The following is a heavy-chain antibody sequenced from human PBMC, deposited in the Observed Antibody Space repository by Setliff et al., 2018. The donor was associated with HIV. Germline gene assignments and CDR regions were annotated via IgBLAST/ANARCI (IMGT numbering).Heavy chain of an antibody. CDR1: GGSISSSSYS. Sequence: LSLTCTVSGGSISSSSYSWGWIRQPPGKGLEWIGSIYYSGSTYYNPSLKSRVTISVDTSKNQFSLKLSSVTAADTAVYYCARAVGAEGAFDIWGQGTMVTVSS. J-gene: IGHJ3*02. CDR2: IYYSGST. V-gene: IGHV4-39*07. D-gene: IGHD1-26*01. CDR3: ARAVGAEGAFDI.